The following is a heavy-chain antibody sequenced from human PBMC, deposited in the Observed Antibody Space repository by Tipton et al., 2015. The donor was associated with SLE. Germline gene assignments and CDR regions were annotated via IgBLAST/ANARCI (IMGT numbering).Heavy chain of an antibody. D-gene: IGHD3-22*01. CDR1: GYSISSSNW. CDR3: VRDPQGYYYDSRGYFDL. J-gene: IGHJ2*01. CDR2: IYYSGRT. Sequence: TLSLTCAVSGYSISSSNWWGWIRQPPGKGLEWIGYIYYSGRTYYNPSLKSRVTISVDTSKNQFSLKLSSMPAADTAMYYCVRDPQGYYYDSRGYFDLWGRGTLVTVSS. V-gene: IGHV4-28*03.